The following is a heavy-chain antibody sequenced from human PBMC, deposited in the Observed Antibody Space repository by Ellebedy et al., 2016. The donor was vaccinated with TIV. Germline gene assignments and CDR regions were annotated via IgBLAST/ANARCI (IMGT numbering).Heavy chain of an antibody. Sequence: SETLSLXXTVSGGSISSYYWGWIRQPPGKGLEWIGSINYSGSTYYNPSLKSRVTISEDTSMNQFSLKLSSVTAADTAVYYCARSSSGGSGSLYYYGMDVWGQGTTVTVSS. CDR1: GGSISSYY. V-gene: IGHV4-39*07. D-gene: IGHD3-10*01. CDR2: INYSGST. CDR3: ARSSSGGSGSLYYYGMDV. J-gene: IGHJ6*02.